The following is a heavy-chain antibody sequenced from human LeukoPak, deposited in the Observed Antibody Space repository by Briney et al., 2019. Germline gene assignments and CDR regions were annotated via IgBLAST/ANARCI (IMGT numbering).Heavy chain of an antibody. D-gene: IGHD6-6*01. CDR2: INHSGST. J-gene: IGHJ4*02. V-gene: IGHV4-34*01. CDR1: GGLFSDYY. Sequence: TSQTLSRTCAVDGGLFSDYYWSWIRQPPGKGLEWIGEINHSGSTNYNPSLKSRVTISVDTSKNQFSLKLSSVTAADTAVYYCAGSIAARLDYWGQGTLVTVSS. CDR3: AGSIAARLDY.